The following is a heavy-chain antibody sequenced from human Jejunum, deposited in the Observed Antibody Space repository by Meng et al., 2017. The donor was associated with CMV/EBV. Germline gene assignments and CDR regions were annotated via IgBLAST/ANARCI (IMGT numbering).Heavy chain of an antibody. CDR2: IKPNGNDK. D-gene: IGHD2-15*01. CDR3: ARDPYSSGGYGAFDM. Sequence: VGASCMPGVRPSPGRGLEWVANIKPNGNDKYDVDSVKGRFTISRDNAKNSLYLQMNSLRVEDTAIYYCARDPYSSGGYGAFDMWGHGIMVTVSS. V-gene: IGHV3-7*01. J-gene: IGHJ3*02. CDR1: VGASC.